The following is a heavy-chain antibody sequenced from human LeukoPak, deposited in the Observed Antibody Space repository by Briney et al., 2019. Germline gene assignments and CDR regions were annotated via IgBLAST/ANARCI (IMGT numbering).Heavy chain of an antibody. CDR1: GFTFSSYS. CDR2: ISSSSSTI. CDR3: AKDEVHGYSYGFGFDY. J-gene: IGHJ4*02. Sequence: GGSLRLSCAASGFTFSSYSMNWVRQAPGKGLEWVSYISSSSSTIYYADSVKGRFTISRDNAKNSLYLQMNSLRAEDTAVYYCAKDEVHGYSYGFGFDYWGQGTLVTVSS. V-gene: IGHV3-48*01. D-gene: IGHD5-18*01.